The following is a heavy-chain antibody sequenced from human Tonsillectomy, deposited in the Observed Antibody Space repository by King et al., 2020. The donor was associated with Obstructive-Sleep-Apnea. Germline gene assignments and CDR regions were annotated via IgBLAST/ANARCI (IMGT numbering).Heavy chain of an antibody. J-gene: IGHJ5*02. Sequence: QLQESGPGLVKPSETLSLTCTVSGCSISTYYWSWLRQPPGKRLEWIGYIYYSGSSNYNPSLKRRVSISVDTSKNQFSLKLTSVTAADTAVYYCARSPYGSGIIDYFDPWGQGTLVTVSS. CDR3: ARSPYGSGIIDYFDP. V-gene: IGHV4-59*01. CDR1: GCSISTYY. D-gene: IGHD3-10*01. CDR2: IYYSGSS.